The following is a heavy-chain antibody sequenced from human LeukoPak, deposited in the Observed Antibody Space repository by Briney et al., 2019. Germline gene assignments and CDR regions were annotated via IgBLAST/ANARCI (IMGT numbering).Heavy chain of an antibody. CDR3: ARYRAFDYGDYACDY. D-gene: IGHD4-17*01. Sequence: ASVKVSCKASGYTFTSYGISWVRQAPGQGLEWMGWISAYNGNTNYAQKLQGRVTMTTDTSTSTAYMELRSLRSDDTAVYYCARYRAFDYGDYACDYWGQGTLVTVSS. V-gene: IGHV1-18*01. CDR2: ISAYNGNT. CDR1: GYTFTSYG. J-gene: IGHJ4*02.